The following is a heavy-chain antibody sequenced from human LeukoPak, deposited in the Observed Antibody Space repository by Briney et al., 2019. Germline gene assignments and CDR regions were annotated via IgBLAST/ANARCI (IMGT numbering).Heavy chain of an antibody. Sequence: SETLSLTCAVYGESFSAYYWSWIRQPPGKGLEWIGEIHHRGNTNYNPSLKSRVTVSAETSRSQFSLNLTSVSAADTAVYYCATLIVGTTYFDYWGQGSLVTVSS. J-gene: IGHJ4*02. CDR2: IHHRGNT. CDR3: ATLIVGTTYFDY. D-gene: IGHD1-26*01. V-gene: IGHV4-34*01. CDR1: GESFSAYY.